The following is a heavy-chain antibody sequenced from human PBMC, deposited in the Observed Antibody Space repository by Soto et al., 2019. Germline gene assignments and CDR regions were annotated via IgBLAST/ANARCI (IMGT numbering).Heavy chain of an antibody. V-gene: IGHV1-69*02. J-gene: IGHJ4*02. CDR2: VNPILSMS. CDR1: GDTFSFYT. Sequence: QVQMVQSGAEVKKPGSSVKVSCKASGDTFSFYTINWVRQAPGLGLEWMGRVNPILSMSNYAKKFQGRVTMTADKSTSTAYMELRRLRSEDTAFYYCATSYGSGYRAFDYWGQGALVTVSS. CDR3: ATSYGSGYRAFDY. D-gene: IGHD3-10*01.